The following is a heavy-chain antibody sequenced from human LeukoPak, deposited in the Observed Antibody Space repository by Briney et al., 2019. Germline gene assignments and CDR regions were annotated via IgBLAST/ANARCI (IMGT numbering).Heavy chain of an antibody. D-gene: IGHD1-26*01. Sequence: GGSLRLSCAASGFIFSAYAMSWVRQAPGQGLEWISVIGTGGETHYAESVRGRFTISRSNFKNTLYLQMNSLRAEDTAVYYCAKDQSLGATPGDAFDIWGQGTMVTVSS. CDR3: AKDQSLGATPGDAFDI. CDR1: GFIFSAYA. V-gene: IGHV3-23*01. CDR2: IGTGGET. J-gene: IGHJ3*02.